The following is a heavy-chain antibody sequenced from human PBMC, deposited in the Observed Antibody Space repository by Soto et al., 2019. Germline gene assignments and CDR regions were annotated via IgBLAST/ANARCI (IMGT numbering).Heavy chain of an antibody. J-gene: IGHJ5*02. CDR2: INHSGST. CDR3: ARGRRDRDYSSWHVRRNWFDP. D-gene: IGHD6-6*01. V-gene: IGHV4-34*01. Sequence: QVQLQQWGAGLLKPSETLSLTCAVYGGSFSGYYWSWIRQPPGKGLEWIGEINHSGSTNYNPSLKSRVTISVDTSKNQFSLKLSSVTAADTAVYYCARGRRDRDYSSWHVRRNWFDPWGQGTLVTVSS. CDR1: GGSFSGYY.